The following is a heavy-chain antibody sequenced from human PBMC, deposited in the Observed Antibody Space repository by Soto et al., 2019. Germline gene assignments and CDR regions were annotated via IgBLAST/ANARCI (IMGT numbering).Heavy chain of an antibody. J-gene: IGHJ3*02. V-gene: IGHV1-2*02. CDR1: GYTFTYYY. D-gene: IGHD5-18*01. Sequence: XSVKVSCKTSGYTFTYYYTHWVRQAPGQGLEWMGWMNPKSGGAYFAQKFQGRVTLTRDTSIGTAYIEVNSLTSDDTAVYFCTRENIENSDGLYDAFDIWGQGTTVTVSS. CDR2: MNPKSGGA. CDR3: TRENIENSDGLYDAFDI.